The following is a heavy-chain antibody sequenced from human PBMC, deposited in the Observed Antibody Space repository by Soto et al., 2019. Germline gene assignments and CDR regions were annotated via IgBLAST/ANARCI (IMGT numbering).Heavy chain of an antibody. CDR1: GYSFTSYW. J-gene: IGHJ4*02. Sequence: EVQLVQSGAEVKKPGESLKISCKGSGYSFTSYWIGWVRQMPGKGLEWMGIIYPGDSDTRYSPSFQGQVTISADKSISTAYLQWSSLKASDTAMYYCARLSYYDSSGYPTLDYWGQGTLVTVSS. D-gene: IGHD3-22*01. V-gene: IGHV5-51*01. CDR2: IYPGDSDT. CDR3: ARLSYYDSSGYPTLDY.